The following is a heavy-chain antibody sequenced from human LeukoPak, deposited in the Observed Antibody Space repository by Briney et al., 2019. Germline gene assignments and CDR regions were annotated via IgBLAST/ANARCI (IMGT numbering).Heavy chain of an antibody. V-gene: IGHV3-30*04. D-gene: IGHD3-10*01. CDR2: ISYDGSNK. CDR3: ARGFGSMVRGVISGDWFDP. J-gene: IGHJ5*02. Sequence: PGRSLRLSCAASGFTFSSYAMHWVGQAPGKGLEWVAVISYDGSNKYYADSVKGRFTISRDNSKNTLYLQMNSLRAEDTAVYYCARGFGSMVRGVISGDWFDPWGQGTLVTVSS. CDR1: GFTFSSYA.